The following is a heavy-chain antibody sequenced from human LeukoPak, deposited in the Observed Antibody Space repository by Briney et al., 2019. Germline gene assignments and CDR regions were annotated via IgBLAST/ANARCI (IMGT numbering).Heavy chain of an antibody. CDR1: GGSFSGYY. CDR3: ARFELRWYYFDY. D-gene: IGHD4-23*01. CDR2: INHSGST. J-gene: IGHJ4*02. Sequence: PSETLSLTCAVYGGSFSGYYWSWIRQPPGKGLEWIGEINHSGSTNYNPSLKSRVTISVDTSKNQFSLKLSSVTAADTAVYYCARFELRWYYFDYWGQGTLVTVSS. V-gene: IGHV4-34*01.